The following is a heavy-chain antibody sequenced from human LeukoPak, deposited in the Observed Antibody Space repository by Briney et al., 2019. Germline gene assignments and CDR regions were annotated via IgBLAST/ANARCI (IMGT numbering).Heavy chain of an antibody. Sequence: GGSLRLSCAASGFTFSSYGMHWVRQAPAKVLEWVAFIRYDGSNKYYANSVKGRFTTARDNSKNKLYLQMNSLRAEDTAVYYCAKSQRRDGYNPLDYWGQGTLVTVSS. J-gene: IGHJ4*02. CDR3: AKSQRRDGYNPLDY. CDR1: GFTFSSYG. D-gene: IGHD5-24*01. CDR2: IRYDGSNK. V-gene: IGHV3-30*02.